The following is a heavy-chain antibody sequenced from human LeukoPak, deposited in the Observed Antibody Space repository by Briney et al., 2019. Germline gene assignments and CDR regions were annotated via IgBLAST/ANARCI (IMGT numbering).Heavy chain of an antibody. CDR2: ISGSGGST. J-gene: IGHJ4*02. Sequence: GGSLRLSCAASGFTFSSYAMSWVRQAPGKGLEWVSAISGSGGSTYYADSVKGRFTISRDNSKNTLYLQMNSLRAEDTAVYYCAKVYDFWSGSFSLDYWGQGTLVTVSS. V-gene: IGHV3-23*01. CDR1: GFTFSSYA. D-gene: IGHD3-3*01. CDR3: AKVYDFWSGSFSLDY.